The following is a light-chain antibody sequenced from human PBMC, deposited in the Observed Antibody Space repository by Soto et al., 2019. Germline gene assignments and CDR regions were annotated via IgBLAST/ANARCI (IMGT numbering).Light chain of an antibody. CDR3: TSSTSQSTVV. CDR1: SSDVGGYNY. V-gene: IGLV2-14*01. Sequence: QSALTQPASVSGSPGQSITISCTGTSSDVGGYNYVSWYQQHPGKAPKLIIYDVSVRPSGVSTRFSGSKSGNTASLTISGLQADDEADYSCTSSTSQSTVVFGGGTKLTVL. J-gene: IGLJ3*02. CDR2: DVS.